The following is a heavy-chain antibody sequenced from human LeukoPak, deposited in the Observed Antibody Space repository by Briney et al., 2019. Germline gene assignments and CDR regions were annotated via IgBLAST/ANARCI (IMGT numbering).Heavy chain of an antibody. V-gene: IGHV1-18*01. CDR2: ISAYNGNT. Sequence: ASVKVSCKASGYTFTSYGISWVRQAPGQGLEWMGWISAYNGNTNYAQKLQGRVTMTRNTSISTAYMELSSLRSEDTAVYYCARAHYYYYMDVWGKGTTVTVSS. CDR1: GYTFTSYG. CDR3: ARAHYYYYMDV. J-gene: IGHJ6*03.